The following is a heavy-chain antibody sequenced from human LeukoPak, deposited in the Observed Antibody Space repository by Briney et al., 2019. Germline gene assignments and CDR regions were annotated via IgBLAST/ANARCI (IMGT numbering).Heavy chain of an antibody. D-gene: IGHD4-17*01. CDR3: ARAFGDNDAFDI. CDR2: IIPIFGTA. CDR1: GGTFSSYA. V-gene: IGHV1-69*05. Sequence: SVKVSCKASGGTFSSYAISWVRQAPGQGLEWMGGIIPIFGTANYAQKFQGRVTMTRDTSTSTVYMEVSSLRSEDTAVYYCARAFGDNDAFDIWGQGTMVTVSS. J-gene: IGHJ3*02.